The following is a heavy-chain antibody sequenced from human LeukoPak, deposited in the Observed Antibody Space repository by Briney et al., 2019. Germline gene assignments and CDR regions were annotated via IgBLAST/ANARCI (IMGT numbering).Heavy chain of an antibody. D-gene: IGHD1/OR15-1a*01. CDR3: ARARLNRWFDP. J-gene: IGHJ5*02. CDR2: INPSGGST. V-gene: IGHV1-46*01. Sequence: ASVKVSCKASGYTFTSYYMHWVRQAPGQGLEWMGIINPSGGSTSCAQKFQGRVTMTRDTSTSTVYMELSSLRSEDTAVYYCARARLNRWFDPWGQGTLVTVSS. CDR1: GYTFTSYY.